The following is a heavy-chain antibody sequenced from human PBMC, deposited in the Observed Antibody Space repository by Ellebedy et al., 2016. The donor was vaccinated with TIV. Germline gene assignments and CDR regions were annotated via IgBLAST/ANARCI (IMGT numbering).Heavy chain of an antibody. CDR2: ISYCGST. V-gene: IGHV4-59*08. CDR1: GGSISPYY. J-gene: IGHJ4*02. Sequence: MPSETLSLTCTVSGGSISPYYLSWIRQPPGKGLEWIGYISYCGSTNYNPSLKSRVTISVDTSKNLFSLRLSSVTAADTAVYYCAREPALTVTTLTGADSWGQGTLVTVSS. CDR3: AREPALTVTTLTGADS. D-gene: IGHD4-17*01.